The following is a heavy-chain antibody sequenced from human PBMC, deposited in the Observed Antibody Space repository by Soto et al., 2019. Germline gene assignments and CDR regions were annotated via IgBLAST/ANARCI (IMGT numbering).Heavy chain of an antibody. CDR1: GFTFKLYT. Sequence: GGSLRLSCSASGFTFKLYTMHWVRQAPGKGLEWVSFCTPSSSSISYADSVEGRFTISRDNARNSLYLQIHNLRAEDTAVYYCARDAASSLDHWGQGTLVTVSS. CDR3: ARDAASSLDH. CDR2: CTPSSSSI. J-gene: IGHJ4*02. V-gene: IGHV3-21*01. D-gene: IGHD6-13*01.